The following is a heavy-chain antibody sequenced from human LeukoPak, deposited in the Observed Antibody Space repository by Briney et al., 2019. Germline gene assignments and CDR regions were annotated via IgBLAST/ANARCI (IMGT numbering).Heavy chain of an antibody. CDR3: ARDSAYCGGDCPDY. V-gene: IGHV1-2*06. Sequence: GASVKVSCKASGYTFTGYYMNWVRQAPGQGLEWMGRINPSSGGTNYAQKFQGRVTMTRDTSISTAYMELTSLRSDDTAVYYCARDSAYCGGDCPDYWGQGTLVTVSS. CDR1: GYTFTGYY. J-gene: IGHJ4*02. CDR2: INPSSGGT. D-gene: IGHD2-21*02.